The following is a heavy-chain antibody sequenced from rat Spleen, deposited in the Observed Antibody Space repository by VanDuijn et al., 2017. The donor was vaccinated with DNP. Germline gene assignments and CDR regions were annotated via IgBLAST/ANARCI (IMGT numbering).Heavy chain of an antibody. Sequence: EVQLQESGPGLVKPSQSLSLTCSVTGYSITIRYRWNWIRKFPGDKLDWMVFINNAGITQYNPSLRSRISVTRDTSKNQFFLQINSVTAEDSATYYCARYRGAMDAWGQGTSVTVSS. CDR2: INNAGIT. V-gene: IGHV3-3*01. CDR1: GYSITIRYR. D-gene: IGHD1-1*01. CDR3: ARYRGAMDA. J-gene: IGHJ4*01.